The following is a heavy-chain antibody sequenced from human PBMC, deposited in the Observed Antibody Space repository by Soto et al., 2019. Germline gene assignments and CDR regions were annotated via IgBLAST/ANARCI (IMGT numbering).Heavy chain of an antibody. D-gene: IGHD4-17*01. V-gene: IGHV1-3*01. CDR1: GYTFTSYA. CDR2: INAGNGNT. J-gene: IGHJ6*02. Sequence: QVQLVQSGAEVKKPGASVKVSCKASGYTFTSYAMHWVRQAPGQRLEWMGWINAGNGNTKYSQKFQGRVTITRDTSASTAYMELSSLRSEDTAVYYCARDDYGDLRTTTWTYYYYYGMDVWGQGTTVTVSS. CDR3: ARDDYGDLRTTTWTYYYYYGMDV.